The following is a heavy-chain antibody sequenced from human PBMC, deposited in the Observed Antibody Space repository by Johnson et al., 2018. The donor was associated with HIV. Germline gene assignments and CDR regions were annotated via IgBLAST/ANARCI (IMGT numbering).Heavy chain of an antibody. V-gene: IGHV3-30*04. CDR2: ILSDGSYK. CDR3: AKNGGVGGGSSNGAFDI. J-gene: IGHJ3*02. CDR1: GFTFSSYA. Sequence: QVQLVESGGGVVQPGRSLRLSCAASGFTFSSYAMHWVRQAPGKGLEWVSIILSDGSYKYYADSVKGRFTISRDNSKNTLYLQMNSLRAEDTAVYYCAKNGGVGGGSSNGAFDIWGQGTMVTVSS. D-gene: IGHD2-15*01.